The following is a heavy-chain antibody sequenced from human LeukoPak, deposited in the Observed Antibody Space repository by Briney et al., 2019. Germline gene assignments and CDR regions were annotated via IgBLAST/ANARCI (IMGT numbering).Heavy chain of an antibody. CDR1: GFTFSTYA. Sequence: GGSLRLSCAASGFTFSTYAMSWVRQAPGKGLEWVSTLSGSGGSTYYADSVKGRFTISRDNSKNTLYLQMNSLRAEDTAVYYCAKGWGYSSSWSYYFDYWGQGTLVTVSS. J-gene: IGHJ4*02. D-gene: IGHD6-13*01. CDR2: LSGSGGST. V-gene: IGHV3-23*01. CDR3: AKGWGYSSSWSYYFDY.